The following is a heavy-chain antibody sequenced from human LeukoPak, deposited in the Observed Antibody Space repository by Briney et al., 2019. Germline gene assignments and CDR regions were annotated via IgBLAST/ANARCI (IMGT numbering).Heavy chain of an antibody. D-gene: IGHD2-2*01. CDR3: ARLRVYCSSASCYPYYFDY. CDR1: GGSLNSGAYY. Sequence: SQTLSLTCSVSGGSLNSGAYYWSWIRQPPGKGLEWIGNIYHSGSTYYNPPLKSRVTVSLDRSKNQFSLNLTSATAADTAVYYCARLRVYCSSASCYPYYFDYWGQGTLVTVSS. CDR2: IYHSGST. V-gene: IGHV4-30-2*01. J-gene: IGHJ4*02.